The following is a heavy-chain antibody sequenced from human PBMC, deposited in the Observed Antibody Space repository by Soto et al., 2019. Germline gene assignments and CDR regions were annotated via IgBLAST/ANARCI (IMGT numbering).Heavy chain of an antibody. CDR3: ARDHADFWSGYYTRPSYYYYMDV. CDR1: GFTVSSNY. Sequence: GGSLRLSCAASGFTVSSNYMSWVRQAPGKGLEWVSVIYSGGSTYYADSVMGRFTISRHNSKNTLYLQMNSLRAEDTAVYYCARDHADFWSGYYTRPSYYYYMDVWGKGTTVTVSS. D-gene: IGHD3-3*01. V-gene: IGHV3-53*04. CDR2: IYSGGST. J-gene: IGHJ6*03.